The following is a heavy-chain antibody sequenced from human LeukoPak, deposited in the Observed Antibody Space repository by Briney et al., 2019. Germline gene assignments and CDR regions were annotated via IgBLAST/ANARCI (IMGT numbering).Heavy chain of an antibody. CDR1: GGSISSYY. J-gene: IGHJ5*02. CDR2: TYTSGST. CDR3: ARGIGSGYYPSWFDP. D-gene: IGHD3-22*01. Sequence: SETLSLTCTVSGGSISSYYWSWIRQPAGKGLEWIGRTYTSGSTNYNPSLKSRVTISVDTSKNQFSLKLSSVTAADMAVYYCARGIGSGYYPSWFDPWGQGTLVTVSS. V-gene: IGHV4-4*07.